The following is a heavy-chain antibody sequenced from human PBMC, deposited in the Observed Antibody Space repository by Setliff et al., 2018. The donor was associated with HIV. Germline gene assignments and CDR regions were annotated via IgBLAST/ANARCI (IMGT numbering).Heavy chain of an antibody. D-gene: IGHD5-12*01. CDR3: ARGDGYRANDAYYDTGMDV. J-gene: IGHJ6*02. Sequence: ASVKVSCKASGYTFTGHYLHWVRQAPGQGLEWLGWVNPNSGDAIYAQNFQGRVTMTRDTSINAAYMELRGLRSDDTAVYYCARGDGYRANDAYYDTGMDVWGQGITVTVSS. V-gene: IGHV1-2*02. CDR1: GYTFTGHY. CDR2: VNPNSGDA.